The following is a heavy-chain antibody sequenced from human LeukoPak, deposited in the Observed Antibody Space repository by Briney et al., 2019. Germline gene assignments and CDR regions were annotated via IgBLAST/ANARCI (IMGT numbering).Heavy chain of an antibody. Sequence: GGALRLSCTASGFTFTTYWMDWVRQAPGKGLEWVANIKEDGREAFTTACVRGRFTLSRHNANNTLYLQMNSLRAEDTSVYYCSNGMYDKSYWGQGTLVTVSS. CDR3: SNGMYDKSY. CDR1: GFTFTTYW. J-gene: IGHJ4*02. CDR2: IKEDGREA. V-gene: IGHV3-7*01. D-gene: IGHD2-8*01.